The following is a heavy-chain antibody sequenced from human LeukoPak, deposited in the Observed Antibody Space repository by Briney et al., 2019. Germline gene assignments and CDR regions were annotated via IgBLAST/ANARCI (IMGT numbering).Heavy chain of an antibody. V-gene: IGHV1-2*04. CDR2: INPNSGGT. J-gene: IGHJ6*02. CDR1: GYTFTGYY. Sequence: ASVKVSCKASGYTFTGYYMHWVRQAPGQGLEWMGWINPNSGGTSYAQKFQGWVTMTRDTSISTAYMELSRLRSDDTAVYYCARDGSSSWYYYYGMDVWGQGTTVTVSS. D-gene: IGHD6-13*01. CDR3: ARDGSSSWYYYYGMDV.